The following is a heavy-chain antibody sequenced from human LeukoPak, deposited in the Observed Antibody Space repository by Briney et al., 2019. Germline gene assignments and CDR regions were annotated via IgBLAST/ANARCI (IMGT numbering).Heavy chain of an antibody. V-gene: IGHV4-39*07. CDR3: ARGYYDILTGYPSKLDY. J-gene: IGHJ4*02. Sequence: SETLSLTCTVSGGPISSSSYYWGWIRQPPGKGLEWIGSIYYSGSTYYNPSLKSRVTISVDTSKNQFSLKLSSVTAADTAVYYCARGYYDILTGYPSKLDYWGQGTLVTVSS. CDR2: IYYSGST. CDR1: GGPISSSSYY. D-gene: IGHD3-9*01.